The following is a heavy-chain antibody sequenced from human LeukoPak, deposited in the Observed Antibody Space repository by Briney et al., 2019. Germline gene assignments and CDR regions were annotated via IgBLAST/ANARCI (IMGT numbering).Heavy chain of an antibody. CDR1: VFTFSSYA. V-gene: IGHV3-23*01. Sequence: PGGSLRLSCAASVFTFSSYAMSWVRQAPGKGLEWVSTISGSGGSTYYADSVKGRFTISRDNSKNTLYLQMNSLRAEDTAVYYCANDIRSSGWSKYSDYWGQGTLVTVSS. CDR3: ANDIRSSGWSKYSDY. J-gene: IGHJ4*02. CDR2: ISGSGGST. D-gene: IGHD6-19*01.